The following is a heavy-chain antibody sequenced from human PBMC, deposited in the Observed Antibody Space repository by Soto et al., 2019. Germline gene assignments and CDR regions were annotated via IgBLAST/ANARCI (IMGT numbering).Heavy chain of an antibody. V-gene: IGHV4-4*02. CDR3: ARRWGEGRVDY. Sequence: QVQLQESGPGLVKPSGTLSLTCAVSGGSISSSNWWSWVRQPPGKGLQWIGEIYHSGSTNYIPSLKGRVTISVDKSRNRFSLKLSSVTAADTAVYYCARRWGEGRVDYWGQGTLVTVSS. D-gene: IGHD3-10*01. J-gene: IGHJ4*02. CDR1: GGSISSSNW. CDR2: IYHSGST.